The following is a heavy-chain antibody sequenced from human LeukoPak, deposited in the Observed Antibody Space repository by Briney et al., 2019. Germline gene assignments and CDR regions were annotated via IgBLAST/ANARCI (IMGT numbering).Heavy chain of an antibody. Sequence: PGGSLRLSCAASGFTVSSNYMSWVRQAPGKGLEWVSVIYSAYSGGVTYYADSVKGRFTISRDNSKNTLYLQMNSLRAEDTAVYYCARNSDYVLQPQMDSWGQGTLVTVSS. V-gene: IGHV3-66*01. D-gene: IGHD2/OR15-2a*01. J-gene: IGHJ4*02. CDR1: GFTVSSNY. CDR2: IYSAYSGGVT. CDR3: ARNSDYVLQPQMDS.